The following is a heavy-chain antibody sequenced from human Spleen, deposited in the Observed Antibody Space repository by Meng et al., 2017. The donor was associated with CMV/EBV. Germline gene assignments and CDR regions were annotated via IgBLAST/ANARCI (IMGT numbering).Heavy chain of an antibody. D-gene: IGHD5-18*01. J-gene: IGHJ4*02. CDR1: GDSITNGDYY. CDR2: IYYSGST. Sequence: GDSITNGDYYWSWIRQHPRKGLEWIGYIYYSGSTYYNPSLKSRVTISLDTSKNQFSLKLTSVTAADTAVYYCARERRGYNYVYYFRYWGQGTLVTVSS. CDR3: ARERRGYNYVYYFRY. V-gene: IGHV4-31*02.